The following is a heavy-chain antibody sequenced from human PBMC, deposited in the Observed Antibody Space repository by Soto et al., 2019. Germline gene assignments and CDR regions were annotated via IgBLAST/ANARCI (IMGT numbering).Heavy chain of an antibody. CDR1: GFTFSSYA. J-gene: IGHJ4*02. V-gene: IGHV3-30-3*01. CDR2: ISYDGSNK. CDR3: LSSDYYFHY. Sequence: PGGSLRLSCAASGFTFSSYAMHWVRQAPGKGLEWVAVISYDGSNKYYADSVKGRFTISRDNSKNTLYLQMNSLRAEDTALYYCLSSDYYFHYWGQGTLVTVSS.